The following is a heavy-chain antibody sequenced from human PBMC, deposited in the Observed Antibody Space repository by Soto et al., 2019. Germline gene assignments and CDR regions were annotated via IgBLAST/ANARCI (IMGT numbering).Heavy chain of an antibody. Sequence: QLQLQESGPGLVKPSETLSLTCTVSGGSISSSSYYWGWIRQPPGKGLEWIGSIYYSGSTYYNPSLKSRVTISVDTSKNQFSLKLSSVTAADTAVYYCARLGGVVVVPAALGFDYWGQGTLVTVSS. CDR3: ARLGGVVVVPAALGFDY. D-gene: IGHD2-2*01. CDR2: IYYSGST. J-gene: IGHJ4*02. V-gene: IGHV4-39*01. CDR1: GGSISSSSYY.